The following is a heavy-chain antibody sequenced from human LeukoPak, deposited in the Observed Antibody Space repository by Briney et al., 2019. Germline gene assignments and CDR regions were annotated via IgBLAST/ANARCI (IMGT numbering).Heavy chain of an antibody. D-gene: IGHD3-22*01. J-gene: IGHJ3*02. V-gene: IGHV4-30-2*01. CDR1: GGSISSGGYS. CDR3: ARVSDYYDSSGYYYPGAFDI. Sequence: SETLSLTCAVSGGSISSGGYSWSWIRQPPGKGLEWIGYIYHSGSTYYNPSLKSRVTISVDRSKNQFSLKLSSVTAADTAVYYCARVSDYYDSSGYYYPGAFDIXXXGXXXTVSS. CDR2: IYHSGST.